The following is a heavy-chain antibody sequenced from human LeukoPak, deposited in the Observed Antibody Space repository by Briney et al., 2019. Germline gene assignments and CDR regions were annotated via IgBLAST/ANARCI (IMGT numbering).Heavy chain of an antibody. J-gene: IGHJ4*02. CDR3: ARSRGYFDY. Sequence: SEALSLTCTVSGGSISSYYWSWIRQPPGKGLEWIGYIYYSGSTNYNPSLKSRVTISVDTSKNQFSLKLSSVTAADTALYYCARSRGYFDYWGQGTLVTVSS. V-gene: IGHV4-59*01. D-gene: IGHD6-13*01. CDR1: GGSISSYY. CDR2: IYYSGST.